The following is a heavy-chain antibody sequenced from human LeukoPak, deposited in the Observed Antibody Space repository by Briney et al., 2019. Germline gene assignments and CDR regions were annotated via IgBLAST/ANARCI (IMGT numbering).Heavy chain of an antibody. D-gene: IGHD6-13*01. CDR1: GFTFSSYW. J-gene: IGHJ6*03. CDR3: ARDPYSNIRRDYYMDV. CDR2: IKQDGSEK. Sequence: PGGSLRLSCAASGFTFSSYWMSWVRQAPGKGLEWVANIKQDGSEKYYVDSVKGRFTISRDNAKNSLYLQMNSLRAEDTAVYYCARDPYSNIRRDYYMDVWGKGTTVTVSS. V-gene: IGHV3-7*01.